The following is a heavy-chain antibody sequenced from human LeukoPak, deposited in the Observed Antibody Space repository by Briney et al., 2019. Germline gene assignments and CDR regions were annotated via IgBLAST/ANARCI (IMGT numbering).Heavy chain of an antibody. CDR1: GYTFTDYY. CDR3: AAASTTVNDAFDI. CDR2: VDPEDGET. Sequence: GASVKVSCKVSGYTFTDYYMHWVQQAPGKGLEWMGLVDPEDGETIYAEKFQGRVTITADTSTDTAYMELSSLRSEDTAVYYCAAASTTVNDAFDIWGQGTMVTVSS. D-gene: IGHD4-17*01. V-gene: IGHV1-69-2*01. J-gene: IGHJ3*02.